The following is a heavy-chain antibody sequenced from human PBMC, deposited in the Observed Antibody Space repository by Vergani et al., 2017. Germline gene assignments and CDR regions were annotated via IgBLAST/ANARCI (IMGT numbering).Heavy chain of an antibody. CDR1: GFTFSSYG. CDR3: ASPSDRWGYAFDI. CDR2: IWYDGSNK. J-gene: IGHJ3*02. D-gene: IGHD3-16*01. V-gene: IGHV3-33*01. Sequence: QVQLVESGGGVVQPGRSLRLSCAASGFTFSSYGMHWVRQAPGKGLEWVAVIWYDGSNKYYADSVKGRFTITRENSKNPLYLQMTRLRAEDTAVYYGASPSDRWGYAFDIGGEGTMVTVSS.